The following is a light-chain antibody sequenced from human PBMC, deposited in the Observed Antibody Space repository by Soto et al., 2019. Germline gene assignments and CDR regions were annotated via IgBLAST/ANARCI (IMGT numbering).Light chain of an antibody. Sequence: DIQMTQSPSTLSTSVGDRVTITCRASQSISSWSAWYQQKPGKAPKLLIYKASSLESGARSRFSGSGSGTEFTLTISSLQPDDFATYYCQNYNSYPWTFGQGTKVEIK. V-gene: IGKV1-5*03. J-gene: IGKJ1*01. CDR1: QSISSW. CDR3: QNYNSYPWT. CDR2: KAS.